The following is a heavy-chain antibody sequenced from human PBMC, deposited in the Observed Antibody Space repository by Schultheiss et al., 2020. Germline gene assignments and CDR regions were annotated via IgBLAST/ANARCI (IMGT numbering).Heavy chain of an antibody. D-gene: IGHD1-26*01. V-gene: IGHV4-4*07. Sequence: SQTLSLTCTVSGGSISSYYWSWIRQPAGKGLEWIGRIYTSGSTNYNPSLKSRVTISVDTSKNQLSLKLSSVTAADTAVYYCAKYSGSYYYYYGMDVWGQGTTVTVSS. CDR1: GGSISSYY. CDR2: IYTSGST. J-gene: IGHJ6*02. CDR3: AKYSGSYYYYYGMDV.